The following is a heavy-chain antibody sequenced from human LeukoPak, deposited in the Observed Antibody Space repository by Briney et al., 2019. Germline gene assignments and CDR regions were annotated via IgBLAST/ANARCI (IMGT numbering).Heavy chain of an antibody. V-gene: IGHV1-2*04. Sequence: ASVKVSCKASGGTFSSYAISWVRQAPGQGLEWMGWINPNSGGTNYAQKFQGWVTMTRDTSISTAYMELSRLRSDDTAVYYCARDRGEYSYAYDYWGQGTLVTVSS. CDR3: ARDRGEYSYAYDY. J-gene: IGHJ4*02. CDR1: GGTFSSYA. D-gene: IGHD5-18*01. CDR2: INPNSGGT.